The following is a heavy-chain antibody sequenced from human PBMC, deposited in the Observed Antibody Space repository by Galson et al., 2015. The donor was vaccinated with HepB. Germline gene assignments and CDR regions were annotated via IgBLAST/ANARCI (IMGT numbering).Heavy chain of an antibody. CDR3: ARDYYGSGTGWYFDL. J-gene: IGHJ2*01. CDR2: ISYDGSNK. Sequence: SLRLSCAASGFTFSSYGMHWVRQAPGKGLEWVAVISYDGSNKYYADSVKGRFTISRDNSKNTLYLQMNSLRAEDTAVYYCARDYYGSGTGWYFDLWGRGTLVTVSS. D-gene: IGHD3-10*01. CDR1: GFTFSSYG. V-gene: IGHV3-30*03.